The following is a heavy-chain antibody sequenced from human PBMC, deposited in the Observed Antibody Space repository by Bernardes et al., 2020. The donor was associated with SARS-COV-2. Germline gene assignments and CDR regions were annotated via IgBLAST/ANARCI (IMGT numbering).Heavy chain of an antibody. CDR1: GGTFSSYA. CDR3: TITTPRIGMDV. CDR2: IIPILGIA. D-gene: IGHD3-22*01. J-gene: IGHJ6*02. Sequence: SVKVSCKASGGTFSSYAISWVRQAPGQGLEWMGRIIPILGIATYAQKFQGRVTITADKSTSTAYMELSSLRSEDTAVYYCTITTPRIGMDVWGQGTTVTGSS. V-gene: IGHV1-69*04.